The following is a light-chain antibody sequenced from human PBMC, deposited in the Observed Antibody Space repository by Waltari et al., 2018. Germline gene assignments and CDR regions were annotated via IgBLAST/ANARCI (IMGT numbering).Light chain of an antibody. CDR3: CSYTSSDSYV. V-gene: IGLV2-14*03. J-gene: IGLJ1*01. Sequence: QSALTQPASVSGSPGQSITISCTGTSSAIGAYDFVSWYQQHPGNAPKVVISDVTNRPSGASHRFSASKSGNTASLTISALQAEDEADYYCCSYTSSDSYVFGPGTKVTV. CDR2: DVT. CDR1: SSAIGAYDF.